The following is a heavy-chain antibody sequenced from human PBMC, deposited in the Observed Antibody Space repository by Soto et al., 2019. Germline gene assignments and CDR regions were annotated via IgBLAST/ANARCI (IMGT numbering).Heavy chain of an antibody. CDR2: INPAGSVT. V-gene: IGHV1-46*01. CDR3: ARGGHGAISAGFKNSQWVPHYDALDI. D-gene: IGHD3-22*01. Sequence: ASVKVSCKASGISFINHYVHWVRQAPGQGPEWMGVINPAGSVTVYALKLQDRVTVTRDTSTSTAYMELSRLRSDDTAVYYCARGGHGAISAGFKNSQWVPHYDALDIWGQGTTVTVSS. J-gene: IGHJ6*02. CDR1: GISFINHY.